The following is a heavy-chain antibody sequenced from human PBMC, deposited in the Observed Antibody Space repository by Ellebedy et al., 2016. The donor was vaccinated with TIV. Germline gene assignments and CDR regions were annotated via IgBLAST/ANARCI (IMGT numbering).Heavy chain of an antibody. J-gene: IGHJ4*02. CDR2: ISSSSSYI. V-gene: IGHV3-21*01. Sequence: GESLKISCAASGFTFSSYSMNWVRQAPGKGLEWVSSISSSSSYIYYADSVKGRFTISRDNAKNSLYLQMNSLRAEDTAVYYCARDRCSGGSCLGPLWGQGTLVTVSS. D-gene: IGHD2-15*01. CDR1: GFTFSSYS. CDR3: ARDRCSGGSCLGPL.